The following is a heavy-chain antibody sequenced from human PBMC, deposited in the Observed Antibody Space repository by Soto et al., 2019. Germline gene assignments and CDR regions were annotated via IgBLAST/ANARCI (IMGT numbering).Heavy chain of an antibody. Sequence: LSLTCSVSGGSLNNFYWNWIRQTAGKGLEWIGRIHASGNTNYNPSLKSRATLSVDTSKNQFSLKVRSVTAADTAVYYCARSSHKESWLDPWGPGTMLTIYS. CDR3: ARSSHKESWLDP. V-gene: IGHV4-4*07. CDR2: IHASGNT. D-gene: IGHD6-19*01. J-gene: IGHJ5*02. CDR1: GGSLNNFY.